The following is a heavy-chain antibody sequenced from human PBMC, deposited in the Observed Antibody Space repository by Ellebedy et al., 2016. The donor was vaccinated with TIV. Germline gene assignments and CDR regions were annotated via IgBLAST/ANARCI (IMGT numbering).Heavy chain of an antibody. CDR2: ISYGGSNK. D-gene: IGHD3-10*01. J-gene: IGHJ6*02. CDR1: GFTFSSYA. V-gene: IGHV3-30-3*01. CDR3: AKPSITMVRGVIGDMDV. Sequence: GGSLRLXCAASGFTFSSYAMHWVRQAPGKGLEWVAVISYGGSNKYYADSVKGRFTISRDNSKNTLYLQMNSLRAEDTAVYYCAKPSITMVRGVIGDMDVWGQGTTVTVSS.